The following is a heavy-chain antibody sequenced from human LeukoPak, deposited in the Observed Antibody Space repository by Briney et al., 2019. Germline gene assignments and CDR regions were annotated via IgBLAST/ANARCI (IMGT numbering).Heavy chain of an antibody. CDR3: ARGIAAAGTLI. CDR1: GFTFSSYS. CDR2: ISSSSSYI. J-gene: IGHJ3*02. Sequence: PGGSLRLPCAASGFTFSSYSMNWVRQAPGKGLEWVSSISSSSSYIYYADSVEGRFTISRDNAKNSLYLQMNSLRAEDTAVYYCARGIAAAGTLIWGQGTMVTVSS. V-gene: IGHV3-21*01. D-gene: IGHD6-13*01.